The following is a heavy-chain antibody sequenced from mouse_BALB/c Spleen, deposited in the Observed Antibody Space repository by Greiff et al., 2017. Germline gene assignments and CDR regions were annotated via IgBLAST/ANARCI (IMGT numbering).Heavy chain of an antibody. V-gene: IGHV3-2*02. CDR1: GYSITSDYA. CDR3: ARDYGQIYAMDY. CDR2: ISYSGST. J-gene: IGHJ4*01. Sequence: VQLKESGPGLVKPSQSLSLTCTVTGYSITSDYAWNWIRQFPGNKLEWMGYISYSGSTSYNPSLKSRISITRDTSKNQFFLQLNSVTTEDTATYDCARDYGQIYAMDYWGQGTSVTVSS. D-gene: IGHD1-2*01.